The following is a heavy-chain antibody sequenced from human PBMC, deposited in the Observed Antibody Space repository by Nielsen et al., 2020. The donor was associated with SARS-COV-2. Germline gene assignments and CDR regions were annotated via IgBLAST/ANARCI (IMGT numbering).Heavy chain of an antibody. CDR1: GFTFSSYW. Sequence: GESLKISCAASGFTFSSYWMHWVRQAPGKGLVWVSRINGDGSSTSYADSVKGRFTISRDNAKNTLYLQMNSLRAEDTAVYYCARDLGYWYAEALDCWGQGTLVTVSS. J-gene: IGHJ4*02. D-gene: IGHD5-18*01. V-gene: IGHV3-74*01. CDR2: INGDGSST. CDR3: ARDLGYWYAEALDC.